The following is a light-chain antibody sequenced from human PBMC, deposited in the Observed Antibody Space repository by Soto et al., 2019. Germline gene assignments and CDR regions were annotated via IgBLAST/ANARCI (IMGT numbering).Light chain of an antibody. J-gene: IGLJ2*01. CDR3: ASYAGSNNPVI. Sequence: QSALTQPPSASGSPGQSVTISCTGTSRDVGGYNWVSWYQQHPGKAPKFMIYEVSRRPSGVPDRFSGSKSGNTASLTISGLHTDDEGDYYCASYAGSNNPVIFGGGTKLTVL. V-gene: IGLV2-8*01. CDR1: SRDVGGYNW. CDR2: EVS.